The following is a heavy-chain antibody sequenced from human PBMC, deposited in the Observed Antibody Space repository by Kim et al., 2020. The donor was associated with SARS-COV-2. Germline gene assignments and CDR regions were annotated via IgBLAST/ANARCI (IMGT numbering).Heavy chain of an antibody. Sequence: GGSLRLSCAASGFTFSSYGMHWVRQAPGKGLEWVAVIWYDGSNKYYADSVKGRFTISRDNSKNTLYLQMNSLRAEDTAVYYCARDPVVTAYYYYYGMDVWGQGTTVTVSS. V-gene: IGHV3-33*01. CDR3: ARDPVVTAYYYYYGMDV. J-gene: IGHJ6*02. D-gene: IGHD2-21*02. CDR2: IWYDGSNK. CDR1: GFTFSSYG.